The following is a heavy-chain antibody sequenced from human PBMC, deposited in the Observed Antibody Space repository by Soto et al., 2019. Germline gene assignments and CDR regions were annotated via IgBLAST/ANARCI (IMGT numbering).Heavy chain of an antibody. CDR2: IYYSGST. D-gene: IGHD3-10*01. J-gene: IGHJ4*02. CDR1: GGSISSYY. CDR3: ARQSVGPYGSGSYFDY. V-gene: IGHV4-59*08. Sequence: QVQLQESGPGLVKPSETLSLTCTVSGGSISSYYWSWIRQPPGKGLEWIGYIYYSGSTNYNPSLXGXVXIXXDTSKTQFSLKLSSVTAADTAVYYGARQSVGPYGSGSYFDYWGQGTLVTVSS.